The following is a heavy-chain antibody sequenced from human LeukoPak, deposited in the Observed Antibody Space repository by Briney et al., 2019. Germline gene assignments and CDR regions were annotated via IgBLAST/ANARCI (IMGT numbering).Heavy chain of an antibody. CDR2: IYYSGST. CDR1: GGSISSGSYY. CDR3: ASPRAAQLLWFGEFNGDAFDI. J-gene: IGHJ3*02. Sequence: PSQTLSLTCTVSGGSISSGSYYWSWIRQPAGKGLEWIGYIYYSGSTNYNPSLKSRVTISVDTSKNQFSLKLSSVTAADTAVYYCASPRAAQLLWFGEFNGDAFDIWGQGTMVTVSS. D-gene: IGHD3-10*01. V-gene: IGHV4-61*09.